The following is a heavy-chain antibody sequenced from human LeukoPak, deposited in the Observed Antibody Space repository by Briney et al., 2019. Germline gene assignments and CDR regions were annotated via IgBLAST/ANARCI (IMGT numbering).Heavy chain of an antibody. J-gene: IGHJ4*02. CDR1: GGSISSRSYY. V-gene: IGHV4-39*07. Sequence: SETLSLTCSVSGGSISSRSYYWGWIRQPPGKGLEWIGSMSSSGSTYYNPSLKSRVTISLDTPKNQFSLNLNSVTAADTAVYYCASSLDTAMVPDYWGQGTLVTVSS. D-gene: IGHD5-18*01. CDR3: ASSLDTAMVPDY. CDR2: MSSSGST.